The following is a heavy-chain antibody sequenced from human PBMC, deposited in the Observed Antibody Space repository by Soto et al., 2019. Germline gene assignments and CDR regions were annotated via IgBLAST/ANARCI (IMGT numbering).Heavy chain of an antibody. CDR3: IRYKATSSWYFDY. CDR2: IDVGSANA. Sequence: SVKVSCKTSGCTFSSSAVHRVRQDRGHRLQWIGWIDVGSANANYAQTLQERVTISRDDSKNTAYLQMNSLEAEDTAVYYCIRYKATSSWYFDYWGRGTLVTVSS. J-gene: IGHJ4*02. CDR1: GCTFSSSA. D-gene: IGHD6-13*01. V-gene: IGHV1-58*01.